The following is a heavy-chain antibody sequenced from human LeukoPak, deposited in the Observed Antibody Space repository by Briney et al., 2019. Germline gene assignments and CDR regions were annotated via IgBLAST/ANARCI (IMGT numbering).Heavy chain of an antibody. Sequence: PGGSLRLSCEASGFTFSSYGIHWVRQAPGKGLEWVAVISDDGSNKYYADSVKGRFSISRDNSKNTLYLQMNNLRAEDTAVYYCAKEPHYYYDSSGYYDYWGQGTLVTVSS. J-gene: IGHJ4*02. V-gene: IGHV3-30*18. CDR1: GFTFSSYG. CDR2: ISDDGSNK. CDR3: AKEPHYYYDSSGYYDY. D-gene: IGHD3-22*01.